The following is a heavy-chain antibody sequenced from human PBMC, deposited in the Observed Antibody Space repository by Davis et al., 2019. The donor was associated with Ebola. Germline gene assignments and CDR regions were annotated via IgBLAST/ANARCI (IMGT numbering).Heavy chain of an antibody. CDR1: GGTFSSYA. Sequence: SVKVSCKASGGTFSSYAISWVRQAPGQGLEWMGGIIPIFGTANYAQKFQGRVTITADKSTSTAYMELRSLRSDDTAVYYCARRVELYYYGMDVWGQGTTVTVSS. CDR2: IIPIFGTA. CDR3: ARRVELYYYGMDV. J-gene: IGHJ6*02. V-gene: IGHV1-69*06. D-gene: IGHD1-1*01.